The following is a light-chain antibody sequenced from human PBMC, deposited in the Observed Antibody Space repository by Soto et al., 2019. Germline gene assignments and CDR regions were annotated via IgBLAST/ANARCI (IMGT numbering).Light chain of an antibody. J-gene: IGKJ1*01. CDR1: QSVTSRY. V-gene: IGKV3-20*01. CDR3: QQYDTSPPWT. Sequence: EVVLTQSPGTLSLSPGERATLSCRASQSVTSRYLAWYQQKPGQAPRLLIYDTSRRATGIPDRFSGSGSGKDFPVTITRLEDEDFAVYYCQQYDTSPPWTFGQGPKVQIK. CDR2: DTS.